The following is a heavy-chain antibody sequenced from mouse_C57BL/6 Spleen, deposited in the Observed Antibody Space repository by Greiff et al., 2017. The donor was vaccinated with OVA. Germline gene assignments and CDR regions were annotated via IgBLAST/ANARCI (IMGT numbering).Heavy chain of an antibody. CDR3: ARVGYGNRPFAY. V-gene: IGHV1-22*01. Sequence: EVQLQQSGPELVKPGASVKMSCKASGYTFTDYNMHWVKQSHGKSLEWIGYINPNNGGTSYNQKFKGKATLTVNKSSSTAYMELRSLTSEDSAVYYCARVGYGNRPFAYWGQGTLVTVSA. CDR2: INPNNGGT. CDR1: GYTFTDYN. D-gene: IGHD2-10*02. J-gene: IGHJ3*01.